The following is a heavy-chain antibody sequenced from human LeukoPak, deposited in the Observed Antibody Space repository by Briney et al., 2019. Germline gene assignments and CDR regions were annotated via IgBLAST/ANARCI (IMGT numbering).Heavy chain of an antibody. CDR3: VRRIPQYNAMDV. Sequence: PGGSLRLSCAASGFTVSSNYMSWVRQAPGKGLEWVAVIWSEGTDKYYADSVRGRFTISRDNSKNTLYLQMNSLGAEDTAVYYCVRRIPQYNAMDVWGQGTTVIVSS. V-gene: IGHV3-33*08. CDR2: IWSEGTDK. D-gene: IGHD6-6*01. J-gene: IGHJ6*02. CDR1: GFTVSSNY.